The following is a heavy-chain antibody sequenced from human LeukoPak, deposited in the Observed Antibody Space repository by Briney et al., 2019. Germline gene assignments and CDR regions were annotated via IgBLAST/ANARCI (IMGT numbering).Heavy chain of an antibody. CDR2: INPSGGST. Sequence: ASVKVSCKASGYTFTSYYMHWVRQAPGQGLEWMGIINPSGGSTSYAQKFQGRVTMTRDTSTSTVYMELSSLRSEDTAVYYCAISYCSSTSCYENWFDPWGQGTLVTVSS. J-gene: IGHJ5*02. CDR1: GYTFTSYY. CDR3: AISYCSSTSCYENWFDP. V-gene: IGHV1-46*01. D-gene: IGHD2-2*01.